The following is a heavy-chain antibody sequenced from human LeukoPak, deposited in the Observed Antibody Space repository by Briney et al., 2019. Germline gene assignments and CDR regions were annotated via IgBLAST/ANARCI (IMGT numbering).Heavy chain of an antibody. CDR3: ASRPTMVRGDDAFDI. V-gene: IGHV4-4*02. CDR2: IYHSGST. J-gene: IGHJ3*02. CDR1: GGSISSSNW. D-gene: IGHD3-10*01. Sequence: SETLSLTCAVSGGSISSSNWWSWVRQPPGKGLEWIGEIYHSGSTNYNSSLKSRVTISVDKSKNQFSLKLSSVTAADTAVYYCASRPTMVRGDDAFDIWGQGTMVTVSS.